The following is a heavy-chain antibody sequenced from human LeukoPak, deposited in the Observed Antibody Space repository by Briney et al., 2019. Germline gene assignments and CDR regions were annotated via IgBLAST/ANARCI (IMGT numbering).Heavy chain of an antibody. V-gene: IGHV3-15*01. CDR2: IKSKTDGGTT. D-gene: IGHD5-12*01. Sequence: GGSLRLSCAASGFTFSIYWMSWVRHAPGKGLEWVGRIKSKTDGGTTDYAAPVKGRFTISRDDSKNTLYPQMNSLKTEDTAVYYCTTGDSGYESTYFDLWGRGTLVTVSS. CDR1: GFTFSIYW. J-gene: IGHJ2*01. CDR3: TTGDSGYESTYFDL.